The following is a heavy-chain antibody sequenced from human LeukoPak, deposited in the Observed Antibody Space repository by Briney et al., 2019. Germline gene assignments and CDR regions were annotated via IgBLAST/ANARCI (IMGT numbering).Heavy chain of an antibody. Sequence: GASVKVSCKASGYTFTSYGISWVRQAPGQGLEWMGWISAYNGNTNYAQKLQGRVTMTTDTSTSTAYMELRSLRSDDTAVYYCARAIGYSSSWSSRGTITFDYWGQGTLVTVSS. CDR1: GYTFTSYG. CDR2: ISAYNGNT. CDR3: ARAIGYSSSWSSRGTITFDY. V-gene: IGHV1-18*01. J-gene: IGHJ4*02. D-gene: IGHD6-13*01.